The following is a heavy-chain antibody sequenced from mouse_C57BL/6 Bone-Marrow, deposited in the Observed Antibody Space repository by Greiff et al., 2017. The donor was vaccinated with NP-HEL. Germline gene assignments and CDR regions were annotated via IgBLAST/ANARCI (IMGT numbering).Heavy chain of an antibody. Sequence: EVKLVESGPELVKPGASVKIPCKASGYTFTDYNMDWVKQSHGKSLEWIGDINPNNGGTIYNQKFKGKATLTVDKSSSTAYMELRSLTSEDTAVYYCARSGGLLRSLYSDYWGQGTTLTVSS. CDR2: INPNNGGT. CDR1: GYTFTDYN. V-gene: IGHV1-18*01. J-gene: IGHJ2*01. CDR3: ARSGGLLRSLYSDY. D-gene: IGHD1-1*01.